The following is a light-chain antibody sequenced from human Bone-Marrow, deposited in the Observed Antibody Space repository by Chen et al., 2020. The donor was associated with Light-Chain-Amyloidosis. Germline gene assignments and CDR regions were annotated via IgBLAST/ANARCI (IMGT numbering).Light chain of an antibody. CDR1: SSNIGSNT. J-gene: IGLJ3*02. V-gene: IGLV1-44*01. CDR3: AAWDDSLNGWV. Sequence: QSVLTQPPSASGTPGPRFTNSCSGSSSNIGSNTVNWYQQLPGTAPKLLIYSNNQRPSGVPDRFSGSKSGTSASLAISGLQSEDEADYYCAAWDDSLNGWVFGGGTKLTVL. CDR2: SNN.